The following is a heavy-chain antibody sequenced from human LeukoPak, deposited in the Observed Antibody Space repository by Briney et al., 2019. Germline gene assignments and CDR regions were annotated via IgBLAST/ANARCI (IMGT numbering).Heavy chain of an antibody. CDR1: GGSISSYY. V-gene: IGHV4-4*07. Sequence: SETLSLTCTVSGGSISSYYWSWIRQPAGKGLEWIGRIYTTGYTNYNPSLKSRVTMSVDTSKNQLSLRLSSVTAADTAVYYCARDTGDYDSSGYYLDYWGQGTLVTVSS. D-gene: IGHD3-22*01. J-gene: IGHJ4*02. CDR2: IYTTGYT. CDR3: ARDTGDYDSSGYYLDY.